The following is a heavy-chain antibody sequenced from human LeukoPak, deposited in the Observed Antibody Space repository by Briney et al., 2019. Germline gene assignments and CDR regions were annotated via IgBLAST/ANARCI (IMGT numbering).Heavy chain of an antibody. Sequence: ASVKVSCKASGYTFTGYYMHWVRQAPGQGLEWMGWINPNSGGTNYAQKFQGRVTMTRDTSISAAYMELSRLRSDDTAVYYCARPQYYYGSGSYYLGYWGQGTLVTVSS. CDR2: INPNSGGT. CDR3: ARPQYYYGSGSYYLGY. J-gene: IGHJ4*02. CDR1: GYTFTGYY. V-gene: IGHV1-2*02. D-gene: IGHD3-10*01.